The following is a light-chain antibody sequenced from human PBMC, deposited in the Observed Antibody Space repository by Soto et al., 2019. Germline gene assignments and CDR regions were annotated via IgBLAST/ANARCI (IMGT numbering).Light chain of an antibody. V-gene: IGLV2-23*02. Sequence: QSVLTQPASVSGSPGQSITISCTGTSSVVGSYNLVSWYQQHPGKAPKLMIYEVSKRPSGVSNRFSGSKSGNTASLTISGLQAEDEADYYCCSYAGSSFYAFGTGTKVTVL. CDR2: EVS. CDR3: CSYAGSSFYA. J-gene: IGLJ1*01. CDR1: SSVVGSYNL.